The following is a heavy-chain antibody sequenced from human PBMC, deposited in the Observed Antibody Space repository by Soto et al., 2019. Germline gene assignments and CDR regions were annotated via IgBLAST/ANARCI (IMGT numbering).Heavy chain of an antibody. Sequence: QVQLVESGGAVVQPGRSLKLSCAASGFTFNYYGMHWVRQAPGKGLQWVAVISHDGNNNYYLDSVKGRFTISRDNSKNTQYLRMNSLRAEDMAVYDCAKDQGDGSGFPDYYGMDVWGPGTTVTFSS. CDR2: ISHDGNNN. D-gene: IGHD3-3*01. V-gene: IGHV3-30*18. CDR1: GFTFNYYG. J-gene: IGHJ6*02. CDR3: AKDQGDGSGFPDYYGMDV.